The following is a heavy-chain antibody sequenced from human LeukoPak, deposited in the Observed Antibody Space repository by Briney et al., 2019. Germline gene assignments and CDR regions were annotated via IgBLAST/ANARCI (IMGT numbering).Heavy chain of an antibody. CDR1: GGSISSSSYY. D-gene: IGHD3-16*02. CDR2: MYYSGST. CDR3: ARRNYEYVWGSHRHGFY. V-gene: IGHV4-39*01. J-gene: IGHJ4*02. Sequence: SETLSLTCTVSGGSISSSSYYWGWIRQPPGKGLEWIGSMYYSGSTYYNPSLKSRVTISVDTSKNQFSLKLNSVTAADTAVYYCARRNYEYVWGSHRHGFYWGQGTLVTVSS.